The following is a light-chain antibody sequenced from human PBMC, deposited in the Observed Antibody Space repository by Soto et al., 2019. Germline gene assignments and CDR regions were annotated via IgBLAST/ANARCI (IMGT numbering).Light chain of an antibody. CDR2: RAS. V-gene: IGKV3-15*01. CDR1: QSINSN. J-gene: IGKJ4*01. CDR3: QQYGSSPT. Sequence: IVMTQSPATLSVSPGERATLSCRASQSINSNLAWYQQKPGQAPRLLMFRASIRATGFPARFSGSGSGTEFNITISSLQSEDSAVYYCQQYGSSPTFGGGTKVDIK.